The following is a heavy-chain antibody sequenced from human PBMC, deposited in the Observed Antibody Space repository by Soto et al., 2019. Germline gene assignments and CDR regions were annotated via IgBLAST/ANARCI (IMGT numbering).Heavy chain of an antibody. D-gene: IGHD6-13*01. Sequence: GASVKVSCKASGFTFTSSAVQWVRQARGQRLEWIGWIVVGSGNTNYAQKFQERVTITRDMSTSTAYMELSSLRSEDTAVYYCAADTGSSSWYSYYYYYYGMDVWGQGTTVTVSS. CDR1: GFTFTSSA. J-gene: IGHJ6*02. CDR3: AADTGSSSWYSYYYYYYGMDV. V-gene: IGHV1-58*01. CDR2: IVVGSGNT.